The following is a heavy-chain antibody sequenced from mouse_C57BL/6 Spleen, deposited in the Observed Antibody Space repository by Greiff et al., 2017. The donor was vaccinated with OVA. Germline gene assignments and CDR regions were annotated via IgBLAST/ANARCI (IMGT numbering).Heavy chain of an antibody. CDR2: INPSTGGT. CDR1: GYSFTGYY. D-gene: IGHD1-1*02. V-gene: IGHV1-43*01. CDR3: ASTGGSYVPFAY. Sequence: EVQLQQSGPELVKPGASVKISCKASGYSFTGYYMHWVKQSSEKSLEWIGEINPSTGGTSYNQKFKGKATLTVDKSSSTAYMQLKSLTSEDSAVYYCASTGGSYVPFAYWGQGTLVTVSA. J-gene: IGHJ3*01.